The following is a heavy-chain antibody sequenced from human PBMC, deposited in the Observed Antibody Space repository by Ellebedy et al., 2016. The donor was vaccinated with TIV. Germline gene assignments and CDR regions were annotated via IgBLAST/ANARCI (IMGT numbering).Heavy chain of an antibody. Sequence: SVKVSXKASGGTFSSYAISWVRQAPGQGLEWMGGIIPIFGTANYAQKFQGRVTITADKSTSTAYMELSSLRSEDTAVYYCARGGGYCYGSGSYGWFDPWGQGTLVTVSS. CDR1: GGTFSSYA. J-gene: IGHJ5*02. D-gene: IGHD3-10*01. CDR3: ARGGGYCYGSGSYGWFDP. V-gene: IGHV1-69*06. CDR2: IIPIFGTA.